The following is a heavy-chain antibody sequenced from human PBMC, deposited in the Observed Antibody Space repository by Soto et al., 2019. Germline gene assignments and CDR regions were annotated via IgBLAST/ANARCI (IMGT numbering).Heavy chain of an antibody. J-gene: IGHJ5*02. CDR3: ARGQRFSDWFDP. CDR1: GGTISGYY. D-gene: IGHD3-3*01. CDR2: IYSSGNT. V-gene: IGHV4-4*07. Sequence: XGTLSLTCSVSGGTISGYYWTWIRQPAGKGLEWIGRIYSSGNTKYNPSLQSRVTMSLDTSNNQFSLRLTSVTAADTAVYYCARGQRFSDWFDPWGQGTLVTVPS.